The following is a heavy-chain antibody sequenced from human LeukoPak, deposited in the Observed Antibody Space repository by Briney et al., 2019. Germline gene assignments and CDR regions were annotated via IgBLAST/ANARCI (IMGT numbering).Heavy chain of an antibody. D-gene: IGHD2-2*01. CDR1: GYSITSGYY. V-gene: IGHV4-38-2*01. Sequence: SETLSVTCAVSGYSITSGYYWGWIRQPPGKGLEWIGSIYHSGTTYYNPSLKSRVSISVDTSKIQFSLRLSSVTAADTAMYYCARGQLTYCSSTSCYGSTWFDPWGQGTLVTVSS. CDR3: ARGQLTYCSSTSCYGSTWFDP. CDR2: IYHSGTT. J-gene: IGHJ5*02.